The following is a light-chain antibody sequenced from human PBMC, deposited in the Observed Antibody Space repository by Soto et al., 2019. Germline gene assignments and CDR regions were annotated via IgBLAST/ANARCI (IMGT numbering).Light chain of an antibody. CDR2: AAS. V-gene: IGKV1-27*01. CDR3: QNYNSAPFT. J-gene: IGKJ3*01. Sequence: DIQRTQSPSSMSASVGDRVTVTCRASQYISNYLAWYQQKPGKVPKLLIYAASTLQSGVPSRFSGSGSGTDFTLTISSLQPEDIATYYCQNYNSAPFTFGPGTNVNIK. CDR1: QYISNY.